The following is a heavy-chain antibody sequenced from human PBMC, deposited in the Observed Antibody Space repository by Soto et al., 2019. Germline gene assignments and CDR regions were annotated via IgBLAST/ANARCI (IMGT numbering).Heavy chain of an antibody. D-gene: IGHD6-19*01. CDR2: ISAYNGDT. CDR1: GYTFRSYG. CDR3: GRESSGSGWSFDF. V-gene: IGHV1-18*04. J-gene: IGHJ4*02. Sequence: QIQLVQSGGEVKKPGASVKVSCKASGYTFRSYGISWVRQAPGQGLEWVGWISAYNGDTHYAPKFQDRITLTTETSTDTAYMELGSLRSDDTAVYYCGRESSGSGWSFDFWGQGSLVTVSS.